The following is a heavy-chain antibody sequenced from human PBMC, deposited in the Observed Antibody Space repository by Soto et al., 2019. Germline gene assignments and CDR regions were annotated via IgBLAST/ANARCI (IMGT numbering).Heavy chain of an antibody. CDR3: AKNTPFRYFDY. CDR2: INDSGGST. J-gene: IGHJ4*02. D-gene: IGHD2-2*02. CDR1: GFTFSSYA. Sequence: EVQLLESGGGLVQPGGSLRLSCAASGFTFSSYAMTWVRQAPGKGLEWVSSINDSGGSTYYADSVKGRFTISRDNSKNTLYLQMNSLRAEDTAVYYCAKNTPFRYFDYWGQGTLVTVSS. V-gene: IGHV3-23*01.